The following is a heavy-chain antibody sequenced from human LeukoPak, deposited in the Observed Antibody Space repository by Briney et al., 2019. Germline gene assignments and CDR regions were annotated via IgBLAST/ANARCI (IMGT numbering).Heavy chain of an antibody. J-gene: IGHJ6*03. Sequence: ASVKVSCKASGYTFTSYYMHWVRQAPGQGLEWMGIINPSGGSTSYAQKFQGRVTMTRDMSTSTVYMELSSLRSEDTAVYYCARADSGYDSSDFYYYMDVWGKGTTVTVSS. CDR1: GYTFTSYY. D-gene: IGHD5-12*01. CDR3: ARADSGYDSSDFYYYMDV. CDR2: INPSGGST. V-gene: IGHV1-46*01.